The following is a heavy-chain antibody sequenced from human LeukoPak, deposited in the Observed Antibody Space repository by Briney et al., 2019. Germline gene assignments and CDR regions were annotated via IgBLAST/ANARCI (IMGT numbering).Heavy chain of an antibody. V-gene: IGHV3-30-3*01. CDR2: ISYDGSNK. D-gene: IGHD3-22*01. Sequence: GGSLRLSCAASGFTFSSYAMHWVRQAPGKGLEWVAVISYDGSNKYYADSVKGRFTISRDNSKNTLYLQMNSLRAEDTAVYYCARSALKWGMIVVVITTESGTLDYWGQGTLVTVSS. J-gene: IGHJ4*02. CDR1: GFTFSSYA. CDR3: ARSALKWGMIVVVITTESGTLDY.